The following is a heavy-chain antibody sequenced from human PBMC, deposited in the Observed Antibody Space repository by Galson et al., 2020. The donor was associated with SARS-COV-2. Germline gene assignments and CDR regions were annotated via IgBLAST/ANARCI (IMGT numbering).Heavy chain of an antibody. CDR2: IDWDDDE. V-gene: IGHV2-70*11. CDR3: ARIDSSGCRGNY. J-gene: IGHJ4*02. Sequence: ESGPTLVKPTQTLTLTCTFSGFSLTTSGMCVGWIRQPPGKALEWLARIDWDDDEYYSASLKTRLTIFKDTSKNQVVLTMTNMDPVDTATYYCARIDSSGCRGNYWGQGTLVTVSS. D-gene: IGHD6-19*01. CDR1: GFSLTTSGMC.